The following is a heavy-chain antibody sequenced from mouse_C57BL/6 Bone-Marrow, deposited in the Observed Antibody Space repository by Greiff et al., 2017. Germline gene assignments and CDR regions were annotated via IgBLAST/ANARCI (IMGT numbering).Heavy chain of an antibody. V-gene: IGHV1-26*01. CDR1: GYTFTDYY. J-gene: IGHJ4*01. CDR2: INPNNGGT. D-gene: IGHD1-1*01. Sequence: EVQLQQSGPELVKPGASVKISCKASGYTFTDYYMNWVKQSHGKSLEWIGDINPNNGGTSYNQKFTGKATLTVDKSSSTAYMELRSLTSEDSAVDYCSLYYGSSYDAMDYWGQGTSVTVSS. CDR3: SLYYGSSYDAMDY.